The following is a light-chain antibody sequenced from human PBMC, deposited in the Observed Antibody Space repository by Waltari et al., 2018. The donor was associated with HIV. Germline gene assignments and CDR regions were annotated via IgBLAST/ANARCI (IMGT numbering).Light chain of an antibody. CDR2: GNR. Sequence: QSVLTQPPALSEAPGQTVTISCTGPSSNIGADYHVHWYQQLPGTAPKLLICGNRMRPSGVPDGCSGAKSGTSASLAITGLQAGDEADDYCESYGSSLSSWVFGGGTKLTVL. V-gene: IGLV1-40*01. CDR1: SSNIGADYH. CDR3: ESYGSSLSSWV. J-gene: IGLJ3*02.